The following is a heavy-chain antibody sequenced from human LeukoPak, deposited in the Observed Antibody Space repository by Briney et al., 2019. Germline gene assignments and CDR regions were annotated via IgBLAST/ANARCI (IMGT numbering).Heavy chain of an antibody. Sequence: PGGSLRLSCAASGFTFSDYYMSWIRQAPGKGLEWVGRIKSKGDGETIDNAAPVKGRFTMSRDDSKATLYLQMNSLKAEDTAVYYCTTDLGLTMIRGVIVYWGQGTLVTVSS. D-gene: IGHD3-10*01. CDR3: TTDLGLTMIRGVIVY. CDR2: IKSKGDGETI. J-gene: IGHJ4*02. CDR1: GFTFSDYY. V-gene: IGHV3-15*01.